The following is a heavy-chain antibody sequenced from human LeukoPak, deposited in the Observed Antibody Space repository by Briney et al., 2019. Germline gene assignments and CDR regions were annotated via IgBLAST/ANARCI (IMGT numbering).Heavy chain of an antibody. Sequence: GASVKVSCKASGYTFTGYYMHWVRQAPGQGLEWMGWINPNSGGTNYAQKFQGRVTMTRDTSISTAYMELSRLRSDDTAVYYCARGYDFWSGYNLFDYWGQGTLVTVSS. CDR3: ARGYDFWSGYNLFDY. CDR1: GYTFTGYY. D-gene: IGHD3-3*01. J-gene: IGHJ4*02. CDR2: INPNSGGT. V-gene: IGHV1-2*02.